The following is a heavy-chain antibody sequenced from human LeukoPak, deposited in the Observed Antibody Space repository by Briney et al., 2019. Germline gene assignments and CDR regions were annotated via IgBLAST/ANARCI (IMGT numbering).Heavy chain of an antibody. CDR2: IYYSGST. CDR1: GGSISSYY. CDR3: ARVRMHGWFDP. V-gene: IGHV4-59*01. J-gene: IGHJ5*02. Sequence: SETLSLTCTVSGGSISSYYWSWIRQPPGKGLEWIGYIYYSGSTNYNPSPKSRVTISVDTSKNQFSLKLSSVTAADTAVYYCARVRMHGWFDPWGQGTLVTVSS.